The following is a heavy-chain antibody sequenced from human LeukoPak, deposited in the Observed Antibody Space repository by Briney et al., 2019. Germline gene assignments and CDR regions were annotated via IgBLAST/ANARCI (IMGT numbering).Heavy chain of an antibody. CDR2: IGIAGDT. Sequence: PGGSLRLSCAASGFTFSSYDMYWVRQATGKGLEWVSAIGIAGDTYYPGSVKGRFTISRENAKNSLYLQMNSLRAGDRAVYYCARGPRNYYGSGTPFSYMDVWGKGTTVTVSS. CDR1: GFTFSSYD. J-gene: IGHJ6*03. D-gene: IGHD3-10*01. CDR3: ARGPRNYYGSGTPFSYMDV. V-gene: IGHV3-13*01.